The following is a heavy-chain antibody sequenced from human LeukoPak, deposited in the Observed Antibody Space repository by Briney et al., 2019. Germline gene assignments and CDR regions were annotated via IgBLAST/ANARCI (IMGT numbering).Heavy chain of an antibody. CDR1: GYTFTGYY. Sequence: ASVKVSCKASGYTFTGYYIHWVRQVPGQGLEWMGSINPNSGGTNYAQKFQGRVTLTRDTSISTAYVELSRLRSDDTAVYYCARERPTFGVAARTYYYMDVWGKGTTVTVSS. D-gene: IGHD3-3*01. J-gene: IGHJ6*03. CDR3: ARERPTFGVAARTYYYMDV. V-gene: IGHV1-2*02. CDR2: INPNSGGT.